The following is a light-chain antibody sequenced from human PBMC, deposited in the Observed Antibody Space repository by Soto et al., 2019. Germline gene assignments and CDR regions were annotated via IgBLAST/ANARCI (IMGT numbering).Light chain of an antibody. V-gene: IGKV1-17*01. CDR2: AAS. CDR1: QGIRDA. J-gene: IGKJ1*01. CDR3: LQHNSYPQT. Sequence: DIQMTQSPSSLSASVGDRVTITCRASQGIRDALGWYQQKPGKAPTRLIYAASSLPSGVPSTFSGSGSWTEFTLSISGLQPDDFATYFCLQHNSYPQTFGHGTKVEIK.